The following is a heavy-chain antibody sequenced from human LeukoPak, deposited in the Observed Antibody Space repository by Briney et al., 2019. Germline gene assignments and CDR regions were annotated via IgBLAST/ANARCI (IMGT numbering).Heavy chain of an antibody. Sequence: GGSLRLSCAASGFTFDDYAMHWVRQAPGKGLECVSLISWDGDSTYYSDSVKGRFTISRDNNKNSLYLQMNSLRTEYTALYYCATAPYDSIGIFDYWGQGTLVTVSS. J-gene: IGHJ4*02. CDR1: GFTFDDYA. V-gene: IGHV3-43D*03. CDR3: ATAPYDSIGIFDY. CDR2: ISWDGDST. D-gene: IGHD3-22*01.